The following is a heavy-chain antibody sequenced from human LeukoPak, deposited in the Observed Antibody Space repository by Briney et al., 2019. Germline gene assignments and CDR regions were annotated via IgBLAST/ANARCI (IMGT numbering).Heavy chain of an antibody. Sequence: GASVKVSCKASGYTFTGYYMHWVRQAPGQGLEWMGRINPNSGGTNYAQKFQGRVTMTRDTSISTAYMELSRLRSDDTAVYYCARAPHPIVAKRGVYWFDPWGQGTLVTVSS. CDR1: GYTFTGYY. CDR3: ARAPHPIVAKRGVYWFDP. CDR2: INPNSGGT. J-gene: IGHJ5*02. V-gene: IGHV1-2*06. D-gene: IGHD5-12*01.